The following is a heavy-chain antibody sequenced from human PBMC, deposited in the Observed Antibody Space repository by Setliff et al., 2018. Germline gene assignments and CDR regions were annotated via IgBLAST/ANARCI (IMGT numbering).Heavy chain of an antibody. D-gene: IGHD6-19*01. V-gene: IGHV4-39*01. CDR3: ARHRAVAGAYYFDF. CDR1: GGSFSGYY. Sequence: PSETLSLTCAVYGGSFSGYYWGWIRQPPGKGLEWIGSIYYSGNTYYNASLKGRVTISGDTSKNQFSLKLTAVTAADTAIYYCARHRAVAGAYYFDFWGQGTLVTVSA. CDR2: IYYSGNT. J-gene: IGHJ4*02.